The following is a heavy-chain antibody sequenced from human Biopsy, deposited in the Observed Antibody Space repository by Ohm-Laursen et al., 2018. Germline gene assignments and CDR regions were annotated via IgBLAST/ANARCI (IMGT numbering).Heavy chain of an antibody. CDR2: FAPENGKT. D-gene: IGHD1-1*01. CDR3: AADINVWNVNY. CDR1: GYTLNELS. V-gene: IGHV1-24*01. Sequence: ALVKVSCKVSGYTLNELSMHWVRQVPGKGLEWMGGFAPENGKTVYAQNFQARVSLTEDTSTDTAYMELRGLRSEDTAVYYCAADINVWNVNYWGQGTQVTVSS. J-gene: IGHJ4*02.